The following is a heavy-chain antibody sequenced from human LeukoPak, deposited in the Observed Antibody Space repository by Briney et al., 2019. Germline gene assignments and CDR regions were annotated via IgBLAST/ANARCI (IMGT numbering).Heavy chain of an antibody. CDR2: ISYDGSNK. D-gene: IGHD3-10*01. Sequence: GGSLRLSCAASGFTFSSYAMHWVRQAPGKGLEWVAVISYDGSNKYYADSVKGRFTISRDNSKSTLYLQMNSLRAEDTAVYYCAKDLRDYYGSGSYYDWFDPWGQGTLVTVSS. CDR1: GFTFSSYA. V-gene: IGHV3-30*04. CDR3: AKDLRDYYGSGSYYDWFDP. J-gene: IGHJ5*02.